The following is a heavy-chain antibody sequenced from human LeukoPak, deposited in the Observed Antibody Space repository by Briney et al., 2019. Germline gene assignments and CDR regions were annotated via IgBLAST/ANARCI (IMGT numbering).Heavy chain of an antibody. CDR3: ARDIAVAGHDAFDI. CDR1: GYTFTGYY. Sequence: ASVKVSCKASGYTFTGYYMHWVRQAPGQGLEWMGWINPNSGGTNYAQKFQGRVTMTRDTSISTAYMELSRLRSGDTAVYYCARDIAVAGHDAFDIWGQGTMVTVSS. D-gene: IGHD6-19*01. CDR2: INPNSGGT. V-gene: IGHV1-2*02. J-gene: IGHJ3*02.